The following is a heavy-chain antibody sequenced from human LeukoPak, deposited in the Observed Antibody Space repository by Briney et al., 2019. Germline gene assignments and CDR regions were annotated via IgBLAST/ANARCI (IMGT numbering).Heavy chain of an antibody. CDR2: IYYSGST. CDR3: ARHLRGVMTCFDY. Sequence: SETLSLTCTVSGGSISSYFWSWIRQPPGKGLEWIGYIYYSGSTNYNPSLKSRVTISVDTSNNQFSLKLSSVTAADTAVYYCARHLRGVMTCFDYWGQGALVTVSS. D-gene: IGHD2-21*02. V-gene: IGHV4-59*01. CDR1: GGSISSYF. J-gene: IGHJ4*02.